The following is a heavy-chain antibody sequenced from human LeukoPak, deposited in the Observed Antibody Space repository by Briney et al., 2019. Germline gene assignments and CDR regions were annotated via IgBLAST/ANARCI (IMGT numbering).Heavy chain of an antibody. J-gene: IGHJ2*01. Sequence: ASVKVSCKASGGTFSSYAISWVRQAPGQGLEWMGGIIPIFGTANYAQKFQGRVTITADESTSTAYMELSSLRSEDTAVYYCARGTNRLPPFSAQYNWNDVSFAGWYFDLWGRGTLVTVSS. CDR1: GGTFSSYA. CDR2: IIPIFGTA. CDR3: ARGTNRLPPFSAQYNWNDVSFAGWYFDL. D-gene: IGHD1-1*01. V-gene: IGHV1-69*13.